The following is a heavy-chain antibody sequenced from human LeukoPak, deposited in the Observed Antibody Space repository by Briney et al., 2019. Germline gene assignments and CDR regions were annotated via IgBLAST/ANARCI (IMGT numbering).Heavy chain of an antibody. D-gene: IGHD6-19*01. CDR3: AAGGSRSSRPFY. CDR1: GFSFGDYT. J-gene: IGHJ4*02. CDR2: ISTSSRYI. V-gene: IGHV3-21*01. Sequence: GGSLRLSCAGSGFSFGDYTVNWVRQAPGKGLEWVSSISTSSRYIYYADSVRGRFSISRDNAKNSLYLQMDSLRVEDTAVYHCAAGGSRSSRPFYWGQGTLVTVSS.